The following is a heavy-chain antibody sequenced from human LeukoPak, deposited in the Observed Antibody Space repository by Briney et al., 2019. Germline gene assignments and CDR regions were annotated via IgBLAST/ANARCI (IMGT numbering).Heavy chain of an antibody. CDR3: ARDLICSGGRCYRPSWFDP. V-gene: IGHV3-48*01. CDR2: ISRSSSTI. J-gene: IGHJ5*02. D-gene: IGHD2-15*01. Sequence: PGGSLRLSCAPPVFTSFSYTMNWVRQAPGKGLGWVSYISRSSSTIYYADSVKGRFTISRDNAKNSLYLQMNSLRAADTAVYYCARDLICSGGRCYRPSWFDPWGQGTLVTVSS. CDR1: VFTSFSYT.